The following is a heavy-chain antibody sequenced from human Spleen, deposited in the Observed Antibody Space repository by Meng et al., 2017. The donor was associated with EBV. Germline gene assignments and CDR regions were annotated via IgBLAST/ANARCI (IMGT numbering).Heavy chain of an antibody. Sequence: QVQLQQAGAEGKKPGSSVKVPCRTSGGTFRSDAVSWVRQAPGQGLEWMGGLIPMSGAPHYAQKFQDRVTIIADESTSTHSMELNNLRFEDTAMYYCASESGRGFTPDYWGQGTLVTVSS. CDR3: ASESGRGFTPDY. J-gene: IGHJ4*02. CDR2: LIPMSGAP. D-gene: IGHD3-10*01. V-gene: IGHV1-69*01. CDR1: GGTFRSDA.